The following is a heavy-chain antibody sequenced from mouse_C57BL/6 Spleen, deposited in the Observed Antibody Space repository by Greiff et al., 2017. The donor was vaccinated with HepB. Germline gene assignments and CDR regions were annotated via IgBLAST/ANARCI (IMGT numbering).Heavy chain of an antibody. V-gene: IGHV1-50*01. CDR1: GYTFTSYW. D-gene: IGHD2-5*01. J-gene: IGHJ2*01. Sequence: QVQLQQPGAELVKPGASVKLSCKASGYTFTSYWMQWVKQRPGQGLEWIGEIDPSDSYTNYNQKFKGKATLTVDTSSSTAYMQLSSLTSEDSAVYYCARTYSNYAFDYWGQGTTLTVSS. CDR3: ARTYSNYAFDY. CDR2: IDPSDSYT.